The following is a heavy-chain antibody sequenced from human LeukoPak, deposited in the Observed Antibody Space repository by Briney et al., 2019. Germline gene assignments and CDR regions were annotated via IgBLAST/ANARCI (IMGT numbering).Heavy chain of an antibody. CDR3: ARARTTRGFDY. V-gene: IGHV3-33*01. CDR2: IWYDGSNK. J-gene: IGHJ4*02. D-gene: IGHD4-17*01. CDR1: GFTFNSYG. Sequence: GGSLRLSCAASGFTFNSYGIHWVRRAPGKGLEWVAFIWYDGSNKYYADSVKGRFTISRDNSKNTLYLQMNSLRAEDTAVYYCARARTTRGFDYWGQGTLVTVSS.